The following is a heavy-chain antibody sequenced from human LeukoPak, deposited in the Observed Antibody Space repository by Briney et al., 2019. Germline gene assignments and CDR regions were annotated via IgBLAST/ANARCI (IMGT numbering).Heavy chain of an antibody. D-gene: IGHD2-2*01. J-gene: IGHJ4*02. CDR2: IYYSGST. CDR3: ARANIVVVPAAPGFDY. V-gene: IGHV4-31*03. CDR1: GGSISSGGYY. Sequence: SQTLSLTCTVSGGSISSGGYYWSWIRQHPGKGLERIGYIYYSGSTYYNPSLKSRVTISVDTSKNQFSLKLSSVTAADTAVYYCARANIVVVPAAPGFDYWGQGTLVTVSS.